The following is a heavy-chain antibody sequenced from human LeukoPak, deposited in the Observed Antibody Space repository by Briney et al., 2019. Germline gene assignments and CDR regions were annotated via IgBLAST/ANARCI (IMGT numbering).Heavy chain of an antibody. J-gene: IGHJ4*02. D-gene: IGHD3-3*01. Sequence: SETLSLTCAVSGGSFSGYYWSWIRQPPGKGLEWIGEINHSGSTNYNPSLKSRVTISVDTSKNQFSLKLSSVTAADTAVYYCARGGGITIFGVVMAFDYWGQGTLVTVSS. CDR2: INHSGST. CDR3: ARGGGITIFGVVMAFDY. V-gene: IGHV4-34*01. CDR1: GGSFSGYY.